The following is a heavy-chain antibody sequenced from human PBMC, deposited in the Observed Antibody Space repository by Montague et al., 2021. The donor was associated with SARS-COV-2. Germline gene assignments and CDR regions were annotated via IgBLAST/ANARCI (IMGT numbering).Heavy chain of an antibody. V-gene: IGHV4-59*13. D-gene: IGHD3-9*01. CDR1: SGSISNYY. CDR2: VYSSGST. Sequence: SETLSLTCTVSSGSISNYYWSWIRQPPGKGLEWIGYVYSSGSTNYNPSLEGRVTMSVDTSKNQFSLKLISVTAGDTAVYYCARVRYSDDWTFDYWGQGTLVTVSS. J-gene: IGHJ4*02. CDR3: ARVRYSDDWTFDY.